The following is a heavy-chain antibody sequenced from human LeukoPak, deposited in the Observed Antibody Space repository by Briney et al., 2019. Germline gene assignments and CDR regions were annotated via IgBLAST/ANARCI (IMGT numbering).Heavy chain of an antibody. CDR1: GFTFSGSA. J-gene: IGHJ4*02. CDR3: TRGPAPDYYDSSGPMEY. Sequence: PGGSLRLSCAASGFTFSGSAMHWVRQASGKGLEWVGRIRSKANSYATAYAASVKGRFTISRDDSKNTAYLQMNSLKTEDTAVYYCTRGPAPDYYDSSGPMEYWGRGTLVTVSS. CDR2: IRSKANSYAT. D-gene: IGHD3-22*01. V-gene: IGHV3-73*01.